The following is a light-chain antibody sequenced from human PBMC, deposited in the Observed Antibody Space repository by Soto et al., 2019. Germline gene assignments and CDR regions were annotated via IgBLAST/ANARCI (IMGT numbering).Light chain of an antibody. V-gene: IGLV2-23*02. CDR2: EVS. CDR3: CSYAGGGV. CDR1: SSDVGTYNL. Sequence: QSALTQPASVSGSPGQSITISCTGTSSDVGTYNLVSWYQQHPGKGPKLLIYEVSGRPSGVSNRFSGSQSGNMASLTISGLQAEDEADYYCCSYAGGGVFGGGTKLTVL. J-gene: IGLJ3*02.